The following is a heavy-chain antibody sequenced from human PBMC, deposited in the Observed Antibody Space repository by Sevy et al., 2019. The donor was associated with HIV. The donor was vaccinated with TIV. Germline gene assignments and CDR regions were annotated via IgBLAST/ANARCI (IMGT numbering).Heavy chain of an antibody. CDR3: ARGGGNGWYYFDY. CDR1: GGIFKTYG. J-gene: IGHJ4*02. V-gene: IGHV1-69*13. D-gene: IGHD6-19*01. CDR2: IIPILGTT. Sequence: ASVKVSCKASGGIFKTYGFSWVRQAPGQGPEWVGGIIPILGTTNYAQKFQDRVTISADEYTKTVHMELRNLRSEETGVYYCARGGGNGWYYFDYWGQETLVTVSS.